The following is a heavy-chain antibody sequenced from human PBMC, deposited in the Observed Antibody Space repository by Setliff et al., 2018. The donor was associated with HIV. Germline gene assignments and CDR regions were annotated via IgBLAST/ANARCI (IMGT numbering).Heavy chain of an antibody. Sequence: KPSETLSLTCTVSGGSISRYYWSWIRQPPGKGLEWIGYIYYSGSTNYNPSLKSRVTISVDTPKNQFSLKLTSVTAADTAVYYCARGPSLQTTLFDYWGQGTLVTVSS. V-gene: IGHV4-59*01. J-gene: IGHJ4*02. CDR3: ARGPSLQTTLFDY. CDR1: GGSISRYY. CDR2: IYYSGST.